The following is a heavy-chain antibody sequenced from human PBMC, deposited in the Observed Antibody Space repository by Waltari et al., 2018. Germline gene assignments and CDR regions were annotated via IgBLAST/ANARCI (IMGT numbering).Heavy chain of an antibody. CDR1: GFSFGDYA. V-gene: IGHV3-49*04. Sequence: EVQLVESGGGLVQPGRSLRLSCRSSGFSFGDYAMTWVRQAPGKGLEWVGLIKSGTYGGTREYAASVRGRFSISRDDSNSIAYLQMDSLQIEDTAVYYCSKWNSLLGTYFDLWGQGTLVTVSS. CDR3: SKWNSLLGTYFDL. D-gene: IGHD3-16*01. J-gene: IGHJ5*02. CDR2: IKSGTYGGTR.